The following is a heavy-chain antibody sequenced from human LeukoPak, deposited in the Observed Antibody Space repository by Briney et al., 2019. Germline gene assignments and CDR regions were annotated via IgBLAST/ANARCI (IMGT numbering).Heavy chain of an antibody. Sequence: ASVKVCCKASGYTFTSYGISWVRQAPGQGLEWMGWISAYNGNTNYAQKLQGRVTMTTDTSTSTAYMELRSLRSDDTAVYYCARLRFGEYTLALYYFDYWGQGTLVTVSS. J-gene: IGHJ4*02. CDR2: ISAYNGNT. CDR3: ARLRFGEYTLALYYFDY. CDR1: GYTFTSYG. D-gene: IGHD3-10*01. V-gene: IGHV1-18*01.